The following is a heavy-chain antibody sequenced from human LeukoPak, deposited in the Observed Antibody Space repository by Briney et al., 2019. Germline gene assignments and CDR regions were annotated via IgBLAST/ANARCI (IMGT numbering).Heavy chain of an antibody. CDR2: IIPIFGTA. CDR1: GGTFSSYA. V-gene: IGHV1-69*01. J-gene: IGHJ4*02. D-gene: IGHD6-19*01. Sequence: ASVKVSCKASGGTFSSYAISWVRQAPGQGLEWMGGIIPIFGTANYAQKFQGRVTITADESTSTAYMELSSLRSEDTAVHYCARGGTSGWYFDYWGQGTLVTVSS. CDR3: ARGGTSGWYFDY.